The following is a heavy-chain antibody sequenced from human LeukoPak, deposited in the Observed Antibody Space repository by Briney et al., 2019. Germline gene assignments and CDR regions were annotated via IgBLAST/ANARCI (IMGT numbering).Heavy chain of an antibody. CDR3: ARHSSGWSFYFDY. CDR2: ISAYNGNT. CDR1: GSTFTSYE. D-gene: IGHD6-19*01. J-gene: IGHJ4*02. V-gene: IGHV1-18*01. Sequence: GASVKVSCKASGSTFTSYEISWVRQAPGQGLEWMAWISAYNGNTNYAQNLQGRVTMTTDTSTSTAYMELRSLRSDDTAVYYCARHSSGWSFYFDYWGQGTLVTVSS.